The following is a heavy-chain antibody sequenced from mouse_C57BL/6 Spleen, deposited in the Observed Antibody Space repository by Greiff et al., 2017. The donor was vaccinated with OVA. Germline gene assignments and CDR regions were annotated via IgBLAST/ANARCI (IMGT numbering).Heavy chain of an antibody. CDR3: ARGDYGSSSYWYFDV. CDR1: GYTFTNYW. J-gene: IGHJ1*03. V-gene: IGHV1-63*01. CDR2: IYPGGGYT. D-gene: IGHD1-1*01. Sequence: QVQLQQSGAELVRPGTSVKMSCKASGYTFTNYWIGWAKQRPGHGLEWIGDIYPGGGYTNYNEKFKGKATLTAEKSTSTAYMQFSSLTSEDAAIYYCARGDYGSSSYWYFDVWGTGTTVTVSA.